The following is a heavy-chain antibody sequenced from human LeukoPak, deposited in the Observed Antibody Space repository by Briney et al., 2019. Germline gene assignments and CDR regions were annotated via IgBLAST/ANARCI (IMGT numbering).Heavy chain of an antibody. V-gene: IGHV7-4-1*01. CDR2: INTNTGNP. D-gene: IGHD3-16*01. J-gene: IGHJ3*02. CDR3: TRDTFTDGSSTFDI. CDR1: GYTLTRYA. Sequence: ASVKVSCKASGYTLTRYAINWLRQAPGQGLEWMGWINTNTGNPTYAQGFTGRFVFSLVTSVSTAYLQIFSLNVEDTAVYYCTRDTFTDGSSTFDIWGQGTMVTVSS.